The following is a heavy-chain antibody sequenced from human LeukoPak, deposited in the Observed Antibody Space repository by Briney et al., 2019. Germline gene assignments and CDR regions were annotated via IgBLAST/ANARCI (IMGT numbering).Heavy chain of an antibody. D-gene: IGHD3-10*01. CDR2: MNPNSGNT. J-gene: IGHJ4*02. V-gene: IGHV1-8*01. CDR1: GYTFTSYD. Sequence: ASVKVSCKASGYTFTSYDINWVRQATGQGLEWMGWMNPNSGNTGYAQKFQGRVTMTRNTSISTAYMELSSLRSEDTAVYYCARGMMYYYGSGSYDPDYWGQGTLVTVSS. CDR3: ARGMMYYYGSGSYDPDY.